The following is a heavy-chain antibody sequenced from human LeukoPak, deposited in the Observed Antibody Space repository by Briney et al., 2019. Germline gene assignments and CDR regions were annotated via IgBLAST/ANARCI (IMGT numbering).Heavy chain of an antibody. V-gene: IGHV3-23*01. CDR1: GFTFGSHA. CDR3: GKTTVGYSSGQKPAWPVDY. D-gene: IGHD5-18*01. Sequence: GGSLRLSCEASGFTFGSHAMYWVRQAPGKGLEWVAGIFGSGGSPHYADSVKGRSTISRDNSRNTVYLQINSLRAEDTAVYYCGKTTVGYSSGQKPAWPVDYWGQGTLATVSS. CDR2: IFGSGGSP. J-gene: IGHJ4*02.